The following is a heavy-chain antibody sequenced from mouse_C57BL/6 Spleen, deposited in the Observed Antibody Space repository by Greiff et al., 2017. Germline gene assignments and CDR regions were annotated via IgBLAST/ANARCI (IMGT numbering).Heavy chain of an antibody. D-gene: IGHD3-3*01. CDR3: AREEGTEGAMDY. V-gene: IGHV1-55*01. Sequence: QVQLQQPGAELVKPGASVKMSCKASGYTFTSYWITWVKQRPGQGLEWIGDIYPGSGSTNYNEKFKSKATLTVDTSSSTAYMQLSSLTSEDSAVYYCAREEGTEGAMDYWGQGTSVTVSS. CDR2: IYPGSGST. CDR1: GYTFTSYW. J-gene: IGHJ4*01.